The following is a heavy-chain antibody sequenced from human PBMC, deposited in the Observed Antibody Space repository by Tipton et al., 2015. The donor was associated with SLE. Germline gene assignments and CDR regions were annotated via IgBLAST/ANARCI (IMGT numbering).Heavy chain of an antibody. V-gene: IGHV4-61*01. CDR2: FYSSGVT. J-gene: IGHJ4*02. CDR3: ARTHLFSPFDF. CDR1: GDSISSGTYY. Sequence: TLSLTCTVFGDSISSGTYYWSWIRQPPGKGLEWIGYFYSSGVTNYNPSLKSRVTISLDTSKNQFSLELSSVTAADTAVYYCARTHLFSPFDFWGQGTLVTVSS. D-gene: IGHD2-21*01.